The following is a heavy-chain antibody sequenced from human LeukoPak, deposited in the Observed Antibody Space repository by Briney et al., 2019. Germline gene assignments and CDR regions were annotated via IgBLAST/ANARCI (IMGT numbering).Heavy chain of an antibody. CDR3: AKDLTVVVAAAIRSLEYYFDY. CDR1: GFTFSSYA. V-gene: IGHV3-23*01. Sequence: GGSLRLSCAASGFTFSSYAMSWVRQAPGKGLEWVSAISGSGGSTYYADSVKGRFTISRDNSKNTLYLQMNSLRAEDTAVYYCAKDLTVVVAAAIRSLEYYFDYWGQGTLVTVSS. D-gene: IGHD2-2*01. CDR2: ISGSGGST. J-gene: IGHJ4*02.